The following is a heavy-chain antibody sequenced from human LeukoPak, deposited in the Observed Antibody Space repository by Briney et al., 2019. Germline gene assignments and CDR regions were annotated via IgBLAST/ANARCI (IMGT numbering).Heavy chain of an antibody. V-gene: IGHV4-34*01. CDR3: ARDVSGYCSSTSCYGYDY. Sequence: SETLSLTCAVYGGSFSGYYWSWIRQPPGKGLEWIGEINHSGSTNYNPSLKSRVTISVDTSKNQFSLKLSSVTAADTAVYYCARDVSGYCSSTSCYGYDYWGQGTLVTVSS. CDR1: GGSFSGYY. D-gene: IGHD2-2*01. CDR2: INHSGST. J-gene: IGHJ4*02.